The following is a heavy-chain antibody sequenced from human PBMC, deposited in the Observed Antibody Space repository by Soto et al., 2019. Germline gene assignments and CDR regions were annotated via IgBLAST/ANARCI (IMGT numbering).Heavy chain of an antibody. Sequence: QLLESGGGLVQPGGSLRLSCVASGFTFANYGMNWVRQAPGRGLEWVSVISDSAGSTHYADSVKGRFTISRDKSKNSLYLQMHSLRVEDTAIYYCAKDAPEYGNYYFDFWGQGTLVTVSS. CDR3: AKDAPEYGNYYFDF. CDR2: ISDSAGST. V-gene: IGHV3-23*01. CDR1: GFTFANYG. J-gene: IGHJ4*02. D-gene: IGHD1-7*01.